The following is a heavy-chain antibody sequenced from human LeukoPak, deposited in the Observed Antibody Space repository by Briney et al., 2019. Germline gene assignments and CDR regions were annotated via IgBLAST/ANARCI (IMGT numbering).Heavy chain of an antibody. CDR3: ASTITVTTDY. V-gene: IGHV4-38-2*02. Sequence: SETLSLTCTVSGYSISSGYYWGWIRQPPGKGLEWIGSIYHSGSTYYNPSLKSRVTISVDRSKNQFSLKLSSVTAADTAVYYCASTITVTTDYWGQGTLVTVSS. D-gene: IGHD4-17*01. CDR2: IYHSGST. J-gene: IGHJ4*02. CDR1: GYSISSGYY.